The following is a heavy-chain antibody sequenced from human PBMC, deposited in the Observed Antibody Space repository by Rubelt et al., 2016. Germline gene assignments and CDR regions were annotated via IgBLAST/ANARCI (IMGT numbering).Heavy chain of an antibody. CDR1: GGSISSSSYY. J-gene: IGHJ4*02. CDR2: IYYSGST. Sequence: QLQLQESGPGLVKPSETLSLTCTVSGGSISSSSYYWGWIRQPPGKGLEWIGSIYYSGSTHYNPSLKSPSTISVATSNNQFSLRLSSVTAADTAVYYCARDPRAGTTSFDYWGQGTLVTVSS. CDR3: ARDPRAGTTSFDY. V-gene: IGHV4-39*07. D-gene: IGHD1-7*01.